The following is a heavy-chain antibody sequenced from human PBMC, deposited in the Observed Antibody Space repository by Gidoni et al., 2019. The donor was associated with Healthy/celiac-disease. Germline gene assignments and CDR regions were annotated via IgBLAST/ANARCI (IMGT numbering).Heavy chain of an antibody. CDR2: IYSGGST. J-gene: IGHJ3*02. V-gene: IGHV3-53*02. Sequence: EVQLVETGGGLIQPGGSLRLSCAASGFTVSSNYMSWVRQAPGKGLEWVSVIYSGGSTYYADSVKGRFTISRDNSKNTLYLQMNSLRAEDTAVYYCARLRSSDAFDIWGQGTMVTVSS. D-gene: IGHD3-3*01. CDR1: GFTVSSNY. CDR3: ARLRSSDAFDI.